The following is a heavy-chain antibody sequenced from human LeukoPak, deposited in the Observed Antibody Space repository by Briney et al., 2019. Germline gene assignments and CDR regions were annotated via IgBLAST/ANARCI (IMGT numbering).Heavy chain of an antibody. J-gene: IGHJ3*02. CDR3: AREIAAAGPTGAFDI. Sequence: PSQTLSLTCTVSGGSISSGSYYWSWIRQPAGKGLEWIGRIYTSGSTNYNPSLKSRVTISVDTSKNQFSLKLSSVTAADTAAYYCAREIAAAGPTGAFDIWGQGTMVTVSS. CDR2: IYTSGST. D-gene: IGHD6-13*01. CDR1: GGSISSGSYY. V-gene: IGHV4-61*02.